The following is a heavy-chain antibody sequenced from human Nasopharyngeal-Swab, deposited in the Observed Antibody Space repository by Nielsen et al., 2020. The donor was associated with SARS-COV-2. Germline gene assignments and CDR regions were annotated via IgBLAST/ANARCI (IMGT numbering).Heavy chain of an antibody. CDR1: SGTFISYS. Sequence: SLLVFSNASSGTFISYSISWVRQAPGQGLVWLGGIIPIFGTANYAPKFQGRVTITADESTSTAYMELSSLRSEDTAVYYCARLPYGDYEVGSYYNYYMDVWGKGTTVTVSS. V-gene: IGHV1-69*13. J-gene: IGHJ6*03. CDR2: IIPIFGTA. CDR3: ARLPYGDYEVGSYYNYYMDV. D-gene: IGHD4-17*01.